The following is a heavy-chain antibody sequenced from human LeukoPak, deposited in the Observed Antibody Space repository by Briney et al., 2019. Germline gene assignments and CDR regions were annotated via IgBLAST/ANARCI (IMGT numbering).Heavy chain of an antibody. J-gene: IGHJ5*02. D-gene: IGHD6-19*01. CDR2: ISGSGGST. V-gene: IGHV3-23*01. CDR3: AKDRPIAVAGPRWFDP. CDR1: GFTFSSYG. Sequence: GGSLRLSCAASGFTFSSYGMSWVRQAPGKGLEWVSAISGSGGSTYYADSVKGRFTISRDNSKNTLNLQMNSLRAADTAVYYCAKDRPIAVAGPRWFDPWGQGTLVTVSS.